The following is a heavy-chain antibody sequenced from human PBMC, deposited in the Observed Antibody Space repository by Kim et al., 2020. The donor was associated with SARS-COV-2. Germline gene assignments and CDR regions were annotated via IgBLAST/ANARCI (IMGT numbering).Heavy chain of an antibody. D-gene: IGHD2-21*01. Sequence: GGSLRLSCTTSGFSFRDSFMSWFRQAPGKGLEWVGFIRTKGYGGTEYAASVKGRFTISRDDSKNIAYLQMDSLKTEDTAVYYCTRGHTCVLYWGQGTLVTVSS. V-gene: IGHV3-49*03. J-gene: IGHJ4*02. CDR2: IRTKGYGGT. CDR3: TRGHTCVLY. CDR1: GFSFRDSF.